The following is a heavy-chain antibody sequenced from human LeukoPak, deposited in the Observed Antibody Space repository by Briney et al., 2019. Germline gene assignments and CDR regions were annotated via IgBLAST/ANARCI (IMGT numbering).Heavy chain of an antibody. V-gene: IGHV5-51*01. Sequence: GESLKISCKGSGYSFTNYWIGWVRQMPGRGLEGMGIIYPDDSDTRYSPSFQGQVTISADKSISTASLQWSSLKASDTALYYCARQRGKLYSNDISFDYWGQGTLVTVSS. D-gene: IGHD4-11*01. J-gene: IGHJ4*02. CDR2: IYPDDSDT. CDR3: ARQRGKLYSNDISFDY. CDR1: GYSFTNYW.